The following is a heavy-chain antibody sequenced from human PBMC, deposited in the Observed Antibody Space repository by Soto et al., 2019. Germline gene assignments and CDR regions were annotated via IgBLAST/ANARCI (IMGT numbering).Heavy chain of an antibody. D-gene: IGHD2-8*02. CDR3: AREPGPDRWLDP. J-gene: IGHJ5*02. Sequence: SETLSLTCTVSGASISRYFWTWIRQPAGKGLDWIGRISTSGPTNYNPSLKSRVTMSVDTSKNHFSLNLGPVTASETAVYSWAREPGPDRWLDPGGQGTLVTVSS. CDR2: ISTSGPT. CDR1: GASISRYF. V-gene: IGHV4-4*07.